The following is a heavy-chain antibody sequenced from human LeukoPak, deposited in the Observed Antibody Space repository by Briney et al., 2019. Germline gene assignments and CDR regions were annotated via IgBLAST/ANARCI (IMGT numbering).Heavy chain of an antibody. CDR1: GFTFDDYT. CDR3: AKDLGYSFHMDV. Sequence: PGGSLRLSCAAYGFTFDDYTMHWVRQAPGKGLEWVSLISWDGGSTYYADSVKGRFTISRDNSKNSLYLQMSSLRTEDTALYYCAKDLGYSFHMDVWGKGTTVTVSS. CDR2: ISWDGGST. D-gene: IGHD5-18*01. J-gene: IGHJ6*03. V-gene: IGHV3-43*01.